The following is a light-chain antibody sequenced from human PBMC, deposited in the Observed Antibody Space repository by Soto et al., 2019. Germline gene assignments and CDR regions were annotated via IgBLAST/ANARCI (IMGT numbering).Light chain of an antibody. CDR3: KQYRSSPPLT. CDR1: QSVTSY. Sequence: EIVLTQSPGTLSLSPGERATLSCRASQSVTSYLAWYQQKPGQAPRLLIYGASSRATGIPDRFSGSGSGTDFTLTISRLEPEDFAVYYCKQYRSSPPLTFGGGTKVEIK. J-gene: IGKJ4*01. CDR2: GAS. V-gene: IGKV3-20*01.